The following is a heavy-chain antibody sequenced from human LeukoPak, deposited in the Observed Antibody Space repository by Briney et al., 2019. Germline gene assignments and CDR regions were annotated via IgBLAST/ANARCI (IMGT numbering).Heavy chain of an antibody. D-gene: IGHD3-10*01. Sequence: PSETLSVICAVSGGSFSGYQWNCIRQAPGEGREWIGEINHNGNTNYNPSLKGRVTISVDTSKNQFSLKLNSVTAADTAVYYCTRRSYDSGSYYDGWYFDYWGQGTLVSVCS. J-gene: IGHJ4*02. CDR3: TRRSYDSGSYYDGWYFDY. CDR2: INHNGNT. CDR1: GGSFSGYQ. V-gene: IGHV4-34*01.